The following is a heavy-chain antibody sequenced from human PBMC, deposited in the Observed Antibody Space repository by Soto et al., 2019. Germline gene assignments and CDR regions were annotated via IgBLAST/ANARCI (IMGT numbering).Heavy chain of an antibody. J-gene: IGHJ4*02. CDR2: INPSGGST. CDR1: GYTLTELS. Sequence: ASVKVSCKVSGYTLTELSMHWVRQAPGKGLEWMGIINPSGGSTIYAQKFQGRVTMTRDTSTSTVYMELSSLRSEDTAVYYCARDLLSSGFDYWGQGTLVTVSS. V-gene: IGHV1-46*03. D-gene: IGHD6-19*01. CDR3: ARDLLSSGFDY.